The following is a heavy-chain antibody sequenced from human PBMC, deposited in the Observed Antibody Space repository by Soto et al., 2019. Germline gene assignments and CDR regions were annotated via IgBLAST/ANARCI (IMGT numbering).Heavy chain of an antibody. J-gene: IGHJ4*02. V-gene: IGHV3-53*01. D-gene: IGHD3-10*01. Sequence: EVQLVESGGGLIQPGGSLRLSCAVSGFTVSINYMSWVRQAPGKGLEGVSVIYSGGYTAYGDSVKGRFTISRDNSKNTPFLQVKTLGPPARPVFSGGTHPGGGGYWGQGTLVTVSS. CDR3: GTHPGGGGY. CDR2: IYSGGYT. CDR1: GFTVSINY.